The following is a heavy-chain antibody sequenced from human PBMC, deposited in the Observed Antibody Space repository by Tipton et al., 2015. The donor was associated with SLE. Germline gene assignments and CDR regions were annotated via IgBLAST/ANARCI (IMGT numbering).Heavy chain of an antibody. V-gene: IGHV3-7*01. CDR2: IKEDGTGK. J-gene: IGHJ4*02. D-gene: IGHD3-3*01. CDR3: ATGILGGRGY. CDR1: GFTFSTYW. Sequence: SLRLSCAASGFTFSTYWMNWVRQAPGKGLEWAASIKEDGTGKYYVDPVKGRFTISRDNAKNSLYLQMNSLRAEDTAVYYCATGILGGRGYWGQGILVTVSS.